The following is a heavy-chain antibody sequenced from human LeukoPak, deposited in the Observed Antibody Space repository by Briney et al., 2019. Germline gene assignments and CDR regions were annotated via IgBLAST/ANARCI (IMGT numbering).Heavy chain of an antibody. CDR2: IYYSGST. CDR1: GGSISSSSYY. CDR3: ARKGRYLVVAAPFDY. Sequence: SETLSLTCTVSGGSISSSSYYWGWIRQPPGKGLEWIGSIYYSGSTYYNPSLKSRVTISVDTSKNQFSLKLSSVTAADTAVYYCARKGRYLVVAAPFDYWGQGTLVTVSS. D-gene: IGHD2-15*01. V-gene: IGHV4-39*07. J-gene: IGHJ4*02.